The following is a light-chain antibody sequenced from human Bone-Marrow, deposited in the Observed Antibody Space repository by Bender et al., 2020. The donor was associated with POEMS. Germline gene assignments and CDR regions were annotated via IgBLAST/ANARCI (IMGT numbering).Light chain of an antibody. J-gene: IGLJ3*02. CDR2: EVS. CDR3: CSYAPSSTLV. CDR1: SSDVGGYNY. V-gene: IGLV2-14*03. Sequence: QSALSQPASVSGSLGQSITISCTGTSSDVGGYNYVSWFQQYPGKAPKLMIYEVSKRPSGVSCRFSGSKAGNAASLTISGLQAEDEADYYCCSYAPSSTLVFAGGTKLTVL.